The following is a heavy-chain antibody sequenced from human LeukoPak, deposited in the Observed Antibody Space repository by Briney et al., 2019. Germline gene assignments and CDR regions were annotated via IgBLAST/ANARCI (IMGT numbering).Heavy chain of an antibody. CDR3: ARDLFGLVSDY. Sequence: GGSLRLSCAASGFIFSRYWMNWVRQAPGKGLQWVANIKQDGSEKYYVDSVKGRFIISRDNAGNSLFLQMNSLRADDTAVYYCARDLFGLVSDYGGQGTMVTVSS. CDR1: GFIFSRYW. D-gene: IGHD4-17*01. V-gene: IGHV3-7*03. J-gene: IGHJ3*01. CDR2: IKQDGSEK.